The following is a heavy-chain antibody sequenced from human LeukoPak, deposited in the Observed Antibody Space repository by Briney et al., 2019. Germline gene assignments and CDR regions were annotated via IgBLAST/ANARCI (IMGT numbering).Heavy chain of an antibody. Sequence: GASVKVSCRASGGTFSSYAISWVRQAPGQGLEWMGRIIPILGIANYAQKFQGRVTITADKSTSTAYMELSSLRSEDTAVYYCARVGCSGGSCYSHYYYGMDVWGQGTTVTVSS. CDR2: IIPILGIA. V-gene: IGHV1-69*04. CDR3: ARVGCSGGSCYSHYYYGMDV. D-gene: IGHD2-15*01. CDR1: GGTFSSYA. J-gene: IGHJ6*02.